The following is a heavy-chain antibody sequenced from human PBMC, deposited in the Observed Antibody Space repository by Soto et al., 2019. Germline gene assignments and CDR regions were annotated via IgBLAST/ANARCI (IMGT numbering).Heavy chain of an antibody. Sequence: QVQLVQSGAEVKKPGASVKVSCKASEDTFSAYYIHWVRQAPGQGLEWMGWINPDSGATKYAQKSQGRVTMTRDTSISTAYMELNRLKSDDTATYFCARASGDLDFYCWGQGTLVTVPS. CDR2: INPDSGAT. V-gene: IGHV1-2*02. D-gene: IGHD7-27*01. J-gene: IGHJ4*02. CDR1: EDTFSAYY. CDR3: ARASGDLDFYC.